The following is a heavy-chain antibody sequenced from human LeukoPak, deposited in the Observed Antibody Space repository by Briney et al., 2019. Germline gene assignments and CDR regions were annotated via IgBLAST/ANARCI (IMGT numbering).Heavy chain of an antibody. CDR1: GFTFSSYS. V-gene: IGHV3-21*01. Sequence: GGSLRLSCAASGFTFSSYSMNWVRQAPGKGLEWVSSISSSSSYIYYADSVKGRFTISRDNAKNSLYLQMNSLRAEDTAVYYCARDATVVSKGAFDIWGQGTMVTVSS. D-gene: IGHD4-23*01. CDR3: ARDATVVSKGAFDI. J-gene: IGHJ3*02. CDR2: ISSSSSYI.